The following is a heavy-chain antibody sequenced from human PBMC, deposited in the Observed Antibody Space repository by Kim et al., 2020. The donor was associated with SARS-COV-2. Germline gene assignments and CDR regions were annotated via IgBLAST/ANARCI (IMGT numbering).Heavy chain of an antibody. D-gene: IGHD3-3*01. CDR2: MSYSGSP. J-gene: IGHJ3*02. Sequence: SETLSLTCTVSGGSISGYFWSWIRQPPGKGPEWIVYMSYSGSPNYNPSLKSRVTISVDTSKKQFSLKLNSVTAADTAVYYCARHGSGYAFDIWGQGTMVSVSS. CDR1: GGSISGYF. V-gene: IGHV4-59*08. CDR3: ARHGSGYAFDI.